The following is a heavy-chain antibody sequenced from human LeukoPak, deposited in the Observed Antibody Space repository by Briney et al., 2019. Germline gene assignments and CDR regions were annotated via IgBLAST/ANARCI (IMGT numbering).Heavy chain of an antibody. J-gene: IGHJ5*02. CDR2: INPNRGGT. D-gene: IGHD1-1*01. CDR3: AAFGTTGTLTLSNWFDP. V-gene: IGHV1-2*02. CDR1: GYTFAGYY. Sequence: ASVKVSCKASGYTFAGYYMHWVRQAPGQGLEWMGWINPNRGGTNYAQKFQGRVTITRDTSISTAYMELSRLRSDDTAVSYCAAFGTTGTLTLSNWFDPWGQGTLVTVSS.